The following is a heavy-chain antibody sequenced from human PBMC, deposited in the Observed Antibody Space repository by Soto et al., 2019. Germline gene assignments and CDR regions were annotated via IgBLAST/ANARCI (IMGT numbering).Heavy chain of an antibody. D-gene: IGHD3-3*01. Sequence: SVKVSCKASGGTFSSYAISWVRQAPGQGLEWMGGIIPIFGTANYAQKFQGRVTITADESTSTAYMELSSLRSEDTAVYYCATAGYYDFWSGYYKADYYYYGMDVWGQGTTVTVSS. V-gene: IGHV1-69*13. J-gene: IGHJ6*02. CDR1: GGTFSSYA. CDR3: ATAGYYDFWSGYYKADYYYYGMDV. CDR2: IIPIFGTA.